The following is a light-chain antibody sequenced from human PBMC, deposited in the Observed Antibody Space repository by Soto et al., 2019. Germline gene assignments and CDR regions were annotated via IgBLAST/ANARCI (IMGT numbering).Light chain of an antibody. CDR2: DVS. CDR3: LHRYNWPLT. V-gene: IGKV3-11*01. CDR1: QSVNSY. J-gene: IGKJ4*01. Sequence: ENVLTQSPATLSLSPGDRATLSCRASQSVNSYLAWYQQKPGQAPRLLLYDVSNRATGIPARFSGSGSGTDFSLTISSLEPEDFAVYYCLHRYNWPLTFGGGTKVEIK.